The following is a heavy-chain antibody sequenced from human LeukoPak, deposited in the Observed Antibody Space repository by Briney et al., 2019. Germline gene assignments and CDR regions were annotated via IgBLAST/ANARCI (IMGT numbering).Heavy chain of an antibody. CDR3: ANPDYSYYYGSGSYTGN. Sequence: GGSLRLSCAASGFTFSSYVMHWVRQAPGKGLEWVAFIRYDGSNKYYADSVKGRFTISRDNSKNTLYLQMNSLRAEDTGVYYCANPDYSYYYGSGSYTGNWGQGTLVTVSS. J-gene: IGHJ4*02. D-gene: IGHD3-10*01. CDR1: GFTFSSYV. CDR2: IRYDGSNK. V-gene: IGHV3-30*02.